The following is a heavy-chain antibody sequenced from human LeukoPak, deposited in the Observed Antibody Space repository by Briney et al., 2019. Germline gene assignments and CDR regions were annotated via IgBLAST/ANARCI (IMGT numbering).Heavy chain of an antibody. J-gene: IGHJ4*02. CDR1: GGSFSGYY. CDR3: ARGVAVAGTYFDY. CDR2: INHSGST. Sequence: PSETLSLTCAVYGGSFSGYYWSWIRQPPGKGLEWIGEINHSGSTNYNPSLKSRVTISVDTSKNQFSLKLSSVTAADTAVYCCARGVAVAGTYFDYWGQGTLVTVSS. D-gene: IGHD6-19*01. V-gene: IGHV4-34*01.